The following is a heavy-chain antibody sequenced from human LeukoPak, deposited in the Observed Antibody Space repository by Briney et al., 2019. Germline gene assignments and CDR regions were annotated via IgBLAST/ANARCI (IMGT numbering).Heavy chain of an antibody. V-gene: IGHV3-7*03. CDR3: AKGGSGSYYEFDY. CDR1: GFTFSSYW. CDR2: IKQDGSEK. J-gene: IGHJ4*02. D-gene: IGHD3-10*01. Sequence: GGSLRLSCTASGFTFSSYWMSWVRQAPGKGLEWVANIKQDGSEKYYVDSVKGRFTISRDNSKNTLYLQMNSLRLEDTAVYYCAKGGSGSYYEFDYWGQGTLVTVSS.